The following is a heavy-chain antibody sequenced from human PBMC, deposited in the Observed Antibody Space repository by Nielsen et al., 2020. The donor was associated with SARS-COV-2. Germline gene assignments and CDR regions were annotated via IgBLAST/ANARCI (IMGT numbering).Heavy chain of an antibody. V-gene: IGHV4-30-4*01. J-gene: IGHJ4*02. D-gene: IGHD4-17*01. CDR3: ARTTVTTAFDY. Sequence: SETLSLTCRVSGGSIGSGDFYWKWIRHHPGKGLEWIGHIYYSGSTYYNPSLKSRVTISEDTSKNQFSLNLSSVTAADTAVYYCARTTVTTAFDYWGQGTLVTVSS. CDR2: IYYSGST. CDR1: GGSIGSGDFY.